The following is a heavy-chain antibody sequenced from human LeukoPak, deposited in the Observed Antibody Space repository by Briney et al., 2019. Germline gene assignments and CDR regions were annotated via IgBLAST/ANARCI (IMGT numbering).Heavy chain of an antibody. CDR2: IYSGGTT. CDR1: GGSISSYY. CDR3: ARRAGGYSHPYDY. D-gene: IGHD4-23*01. J-gene: IGHJ4*02. Sequence: ETLSLTCTVSGGSISSYYWSWVRQAPGKGLEWVSLIYSGGTTYYADSVKGRFTISRDNSKNTLYLQMNSLRAEDTAVYYCARRAGGYSHPYDYWGQGILVTVSS. V-gene: IGHV3-53*01.